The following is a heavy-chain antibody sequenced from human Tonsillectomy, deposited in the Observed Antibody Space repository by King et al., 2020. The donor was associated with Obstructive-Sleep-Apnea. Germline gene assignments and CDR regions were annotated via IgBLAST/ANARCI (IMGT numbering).Heavy chain of an antibody. D-gene: IGHD4-17*01. CDR3: ARQGAVTTWGDAFDI. Sequence: QLQESGPGLVKPSETLSLTCTVSGGSISSSSYYWGWIRQPPGKGLEWIGSIYYSGSTYYNPSLKSRVTISVDTSKNQFSLKLSSVTAADTAVCYCARQGAVTTWGDAFDIWGQGTMVTVSS. J-gene: IGHJ3*02. V-gene: IGHV4-39*01. CDR1: GGSISSSSYY. CDR2: IYYSGST.